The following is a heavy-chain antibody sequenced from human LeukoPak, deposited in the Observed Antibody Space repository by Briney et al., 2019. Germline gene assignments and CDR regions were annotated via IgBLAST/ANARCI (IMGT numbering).Heavy chain of an antibody. CDR1: GGSISSYY. Sequence: PSETLSLTCTVSGGSISSYYWSWIRQPPGKGLEWIGYIYYSGSTNYNPSLKSRVTISVDTSKNQISLKLSSVTAADTAVYYCASLQYFDWLGAYYFDYWGQGTLVTVSS. CDR3: ASLQYFDWLGAYYFDY. D-gene: IGHD3-9*01. V-gene: IGHV4-59*08. CDR2: IYYSGST. J-gene: IGHJ4*02.